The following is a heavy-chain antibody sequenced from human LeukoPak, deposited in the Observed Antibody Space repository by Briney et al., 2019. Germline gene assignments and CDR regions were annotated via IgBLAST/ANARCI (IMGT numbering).Heavy chain of an antibody. D-gene: IGHD3-16*01. CDR1: GDSISSSW. J-gene: IGHJ4*02. CDR3: VKYGGGY. V-gene: IGHV4-59*03. CDR2: FYDGGSG. Sequence: SQTLSLTCTVSGDSISSSWWSWIRQPPGKRLEWIGSFYDGGSGKSNPSLTSRATTLGHMSENQFSLKLSSVTPADTAVYYFVKYGGGYWGQGTLVTVSS.